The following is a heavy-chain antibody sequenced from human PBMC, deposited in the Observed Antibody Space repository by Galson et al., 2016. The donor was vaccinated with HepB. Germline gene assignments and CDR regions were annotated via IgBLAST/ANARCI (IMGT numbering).Heavy chain of an antibody. CDR3: ARRTSSWYYFDY. V-gene: IGHV4-59*08. Sequence: ETLSLTCTVSGDYITSYYWSWIRQPPGKGLEWIGYIYYRGSTNYNPSLKSRVTISVDTSKNQFSLKLSSGTAADTAVYYCARRTSSWYYFDYWGQGTLVTVSS. D-gene: IGHD2-2*01. CDR2: IYYRGST. CDR1: GDYITSYY. J-gene: IGHJ4*02.